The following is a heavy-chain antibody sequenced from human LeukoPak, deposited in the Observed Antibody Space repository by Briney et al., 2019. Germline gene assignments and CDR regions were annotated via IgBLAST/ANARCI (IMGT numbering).Heavy chain of an antibody. V-gene: IGHV4-61*05. CDR1: GGSTSSSSYY. CDR3: ARVNVAYGDHRGLLGHVLDI. D-gene: IGHD4-17*01. CDR2: THPSGNT. Sequence: SETLSLTCTVSGGSTSSSSYYWGWIRQPPGKGLEWIGYTHPSGNTNYSPSLKSRVTISIDMSRNQFSLKLNSVTAADTAVFYCARVNVAYGDHRGLLGHVLDIWGQGTMVTVSS. J-gene: IGHJ3*02.